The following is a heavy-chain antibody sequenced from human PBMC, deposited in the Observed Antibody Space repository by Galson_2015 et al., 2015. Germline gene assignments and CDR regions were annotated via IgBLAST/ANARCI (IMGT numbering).Heavy chain of an antibody. CDR3: ARGGSSSSESHYYYGMDV. CDR1: GFTVSSNY. V-gene: IGHV3-66*02. Sequence: SLRLSCAASGFTVSSNYMSWVRQAPGKGLEWVSIIYSGGSTYYADSVKGRFTISRDNSKNTLYLQMNSLRAEDTAVYYCARGGSSSSESHYYYGMDVWGQGTTVTVSS. J-gene: IGHJ6*02. CDR2: IYSGGST. D-gene: IGHD6-6*01.